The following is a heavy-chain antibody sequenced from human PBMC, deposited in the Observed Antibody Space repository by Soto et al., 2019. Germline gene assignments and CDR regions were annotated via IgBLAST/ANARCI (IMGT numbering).Heavy chain of an antibody. CDR2: IYYSGTT. V-gene: IGHV4-59*01. J-gene: IGHJ4*02. CDR3: ARESYYGSGATVVAY. Sequence: PSETLSLTCPVAGGSSSGYYWSWIRQPPGRGLEWIGYIYYSGTTSYNPSLNSRVTMSVDTSKNQFSLKVNSVTAADTAVYYCARESYYGSGATVVAYWGQGTLVTSPQ. CDR1: GGSSSGYY. D-gene: IGHD3-10*01.